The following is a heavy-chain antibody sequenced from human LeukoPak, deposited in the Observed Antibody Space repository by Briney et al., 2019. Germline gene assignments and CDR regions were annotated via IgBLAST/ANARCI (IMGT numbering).Heavy chain of an antibody. D-gene: IGHD6-13*01. CDR3: ARDGIAAAPPAYYGMDV. V-gene: IGHV1-3*01. Sequence: ASVKVSCKASGYTFTSYAMHWVRQAPGQRLKWMGWINAGNGNTKYSQKFQGRVTITRDTSASTAYMELSSLRSEDTAVYYCARDGIAAAPPAYYGMDVWGQGTTVTVSS. CDR1: GYTFTSYA. J-gene: IGHJ6*02. CDR2: INAGNGNT.